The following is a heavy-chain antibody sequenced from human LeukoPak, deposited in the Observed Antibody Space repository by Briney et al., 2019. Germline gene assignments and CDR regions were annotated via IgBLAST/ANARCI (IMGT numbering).Heavy chain of an antibody. CDR2: VHLGDSDT. J-gene: IGHJ4*02. D-gene: IGHD1-20*01. V-gene: IGHV5-51*01. CDR1: EYMFGSYW. Sequence: GESLKISCKGSEYMFGSYWIGGVRQRPGKGLEWMGIVHLGDSDTRYSPSFQGQVTISADKSISTAYLQWSSLKASDTAMYYCATRDNWAFDYWGQGTLVTVSS. CDR3: ATRDNWAFDY.